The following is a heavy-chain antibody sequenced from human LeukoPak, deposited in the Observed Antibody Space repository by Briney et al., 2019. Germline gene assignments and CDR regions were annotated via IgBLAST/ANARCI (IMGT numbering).Heavy chain of an antibody. CDR3: ARDGSSGIAAEGWHYYYYMDV. Sequence: SETLSLTCTVSGGSISSGSYYWSWIRQPAGKGLEWIGRIYTSGSTNYNPSLKSRVTISVDTSKNQSSLKLSSVTAADTAVYYCARDGSSGIAAEGWHYYYYMDVWGKGTTVTVSS. J-gene: IGHJ6*03. CDR2: IYTSGST. D-gene: IGHD6-13*01. CDR1: GGSISSGSYY. V-gene: IGHV4-61*02.